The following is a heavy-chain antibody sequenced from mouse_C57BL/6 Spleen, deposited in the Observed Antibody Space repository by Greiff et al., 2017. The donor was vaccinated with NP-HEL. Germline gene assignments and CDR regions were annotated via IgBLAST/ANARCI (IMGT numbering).Heavy chain of an antibody. J-gene: IGHJ3*01. D-gene: IGHD2-4*01. CDR1: GFTFSSYA. CDR2: ISDGGSYT. V-gene: IGHV5-4*01. CDR3: ARDLGMITTGPFAY. Sequence: EVQLQESGGGLVKPGGSLKLSCAASGFTFSSYAMSWVRQTPEKRLAWVATISDGGSYTYYPDNVKGRFTISRDNAKNNLYLQMSHLKSEDTAMYYCARDLGMITTGPFAYWGQGTLVTVSA.